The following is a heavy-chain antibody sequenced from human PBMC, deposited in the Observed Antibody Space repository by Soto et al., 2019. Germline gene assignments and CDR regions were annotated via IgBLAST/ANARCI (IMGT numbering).Heavy chain of an antibody. CDR3: AGNMDTAMATYYYGLDV. Sequence: QVQLVESGGGVVQPGRSLRLSCAASGFTFSNYAIHWVRQAPGKGLEWVAVVSYDGSHIYYADSAKGRFTISRDNSKNTLHLQMTSLRPEDTAVYYCAGNMDTAMATYYYGLDVWAQGTTVTVSS. D-gene: IGHD5-18*01. V-gene: IGHV3-30-3*01. J-gene: IGHJ6*02. CDR2: VSYDGSHI. CDR1: GFTFSNYA.